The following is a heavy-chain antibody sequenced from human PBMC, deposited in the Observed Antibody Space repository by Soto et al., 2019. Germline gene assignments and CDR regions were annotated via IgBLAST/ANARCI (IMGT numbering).Heavy chain of an antibody. V-gene: IGHV1-46*01. J-gene: IGHJ6*02. D-gene: IGHD6-13*01. CDR1: GYTFTSYY. CDR2: INPSGGST. Sequence: ASGKVSCKASGYTFTSYYIHWVRQAPGQGLEWMGMINPSGGSTSYAQKFQGRVTMTRDTSTSTVYMELSSLRSEDTAVYYCARDVVMRGIAAAGTAYYYYYYGMDVWGQGTTVTVSS. CDR3: ARDVVMRGIAAAGTAYYYYYYGMDV.